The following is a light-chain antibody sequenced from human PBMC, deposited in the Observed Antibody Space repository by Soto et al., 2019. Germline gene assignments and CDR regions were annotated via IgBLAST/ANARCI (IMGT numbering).Light chain of an antibody. V-gene: IGKV1-5*01. Sequence: DIQMTQSPSTLSASVGDRVTITCWASQSISSWLAWYQQKPGKAPKLLIYDASSLESGVPSRFSGSGSGTEFTLTIRSLQPADFATYYCQQYKSYPYTFGQGTKLEIK. CDR1: QSISSW. J-gene: IGKJ2*01. CDR2: DAS. CDR3: QQYKSYPYT.